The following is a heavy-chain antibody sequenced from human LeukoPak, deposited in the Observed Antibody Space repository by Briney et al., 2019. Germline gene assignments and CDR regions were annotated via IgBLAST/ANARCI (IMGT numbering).Heavy chain of an antibody. D-gene: IGHD3-22*01. Sequence: ASVKVSCEASGYTFTSYAMHWVRQAPGQRLEWMGWINAGNGNTKYSQKFQGRVTITRDTSASTAYMELSSLRSEDTAVYYCARSSRPITMIVVAPGAWGQGTLVTVSS. CDR3: ARSSRPITMIVVAPGA. CDR2: INAGNGNT. CDR1: GYTFTSYA. J-gene: IGHJ4*02. V-gene: IGHV1-3*01.